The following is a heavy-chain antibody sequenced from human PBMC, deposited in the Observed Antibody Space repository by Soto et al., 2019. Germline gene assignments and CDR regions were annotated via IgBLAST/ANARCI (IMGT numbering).Heavy chain of an antibody. Sequence: GGSLRLSCAASAFTFSNSLMHWVRQAPGKGPVWVSRINSDGSSTYYADSVKGRFTISRDNAKNTLYLQMNCLRADDTAVYYSASGGIAVHLGVGT. CDR3: ASGGIAVH. V-gene: IGHV3-74*01. CDR1: AFTFSNSL. CDR2: INSDGSST. J-gene: IGHJ4*02. D-gene: IGHD6-19*01.